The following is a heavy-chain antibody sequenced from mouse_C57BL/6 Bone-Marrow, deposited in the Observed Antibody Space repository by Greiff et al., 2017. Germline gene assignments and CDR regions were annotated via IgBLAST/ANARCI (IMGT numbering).Heavy chain of an antibody. J-gene: IGHJ2*01. CDR2: ISSGGSYT. CDR3: ARRFYFDY. Sequence: EVKLVESGGDLVKPGGSLKLSCAASGFTFSSYGMSWVRQTPDKRLEWVATISSGGSYTYYPDSVKGRFTISRDNAKNTLYLKMSSLKSEDTAMYYCARRFYFDYWGQGTTLTVSS. V-gene: IGHV5-6*02. CDR1: GFTFSSYG.